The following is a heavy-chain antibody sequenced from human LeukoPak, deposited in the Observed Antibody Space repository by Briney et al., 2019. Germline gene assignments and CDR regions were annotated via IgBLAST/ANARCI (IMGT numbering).Heavy chain of an antibody. J-gene: IGHJ4*02. CDR2: INPNTGRT. CDR3: ARGTYYDSSGYSGVRLFDY. CDR1: GYTFTSYS. Sequence: ASVKVSCKASGYTFTSYSIHWVRQAPGQRLEWMGWINPNTGRTNYAQNFQGRVTMTSDTSISTAYMELNSLRSDDTAVYYCARGTYYDSSGYSGVRLFDYWGQGTLLTVSS. V-gene: IGHV1-2*02. D-gene: IGHD3-22*01.